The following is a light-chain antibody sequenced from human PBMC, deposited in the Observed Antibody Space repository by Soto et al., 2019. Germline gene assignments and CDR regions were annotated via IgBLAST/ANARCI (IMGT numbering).Light chain of an antibody. CDR3: QQSITAPLT. Sequence: DIQMTQSPSSLSASVGDGVTITCRASQSIDNYLNWYQQKSGKAPQLLIYSASHLQSGVPSRFSGGGYGTDFILTISSLQPEDSAIYFCQQSITAPLTFGGGTKVDIK. V-gene: IGKV1-39*01. J-gene: IGKJ4*01. CDR1: QSIDNY. CDR2: SAS.